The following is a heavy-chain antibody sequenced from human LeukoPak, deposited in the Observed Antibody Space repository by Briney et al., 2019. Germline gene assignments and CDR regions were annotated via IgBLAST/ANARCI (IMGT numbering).Heavy chain of an antibody. J-gene: IGHJ6*02. CDR1: GYTFTNYD. V-gene: IGHV1-8*03. D-gene: IGHD2-2*01. CDR2: LHPNSGTA. CDR3: AKDLIVVVPAAIPYGMDV. Sequence: ASVKVSCKASGYTFTNYDINWVRQATGQGLEWMGWLHPNSGTAGYAQNFQGRVTITGDTSMSTAYMELSSLRSEDTAVYYCAKDLIVVVPAAIPYGMDVWGQGTTVTVSS.